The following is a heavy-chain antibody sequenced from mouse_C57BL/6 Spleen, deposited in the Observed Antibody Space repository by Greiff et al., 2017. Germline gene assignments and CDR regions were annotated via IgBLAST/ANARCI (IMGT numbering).Heavy chain of an antibody. V-gene: IGHV1-26*01. CDR3: ARRGYCSSLWFAY. D-gene: IGHD1-1*01. CDR1: GYTFTDYY. CDR2: INPNNGGT. Sequence: EVQLQQSGPELVKPGASVKISCKASGYTFTDYYMNWVKQSHGKSLEWIGDINPNNGGTSYNQKFKGKATLTVDKSSSTAYMELRSLTSEDSAVYYCARRGYCSSLWFAYWGQGTLVTVSA. J-gene: IGHJ3*01.